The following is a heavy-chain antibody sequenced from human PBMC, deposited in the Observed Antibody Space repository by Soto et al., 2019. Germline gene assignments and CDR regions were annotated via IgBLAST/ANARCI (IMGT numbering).Heavy chain of an antibody. Sequence: EVQLSESGGGLVQPGGSLRLSCAASEFTFANYAMTWVRQAPGKGLEWVSAFSVSDGRTYYADSVKGRFTISRDNSKNPLFLQMNSLRAEDTALYFCAKEQSAYASDASDVWGQGTMVTVSS. J-gene: IGHJ3*01. CDR2: FSVSDGRT. CDR3: AKEQSAYASDASDV. CDR1: EFTFANYA. V-gene: IGHV3-23*01. D-gene: IGHD5-12*01.